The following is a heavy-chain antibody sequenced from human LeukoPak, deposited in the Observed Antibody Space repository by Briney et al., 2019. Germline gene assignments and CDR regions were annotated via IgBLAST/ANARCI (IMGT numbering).Heavy chain of an antibody. J-gene: IGHJ5*02. CDR3: ARESPSITMVRGVKYWFDP. D-gene: IGHD3-10*01. V-gene: IGHV4-39*07. CDR1: GGPISGNYY. CDR2: IYYSGST. Sequence: PSETLSLTCTVSGGPISGNYYWGWIRQPPGQGLEWIGSIYYSGSTYYNPSLKSRVTISVDTSKNQFSLKLSSVTAADTAVYYCARESPSITMVRGVKYWFDPWGQGTLVTISS.